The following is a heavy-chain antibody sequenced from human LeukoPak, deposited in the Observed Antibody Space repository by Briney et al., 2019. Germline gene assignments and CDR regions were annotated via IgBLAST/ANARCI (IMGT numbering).Heavy chain of an antibody. V-gene: IGHV4-61*02. CDR1: GGSISSGSYY. CDR3: ARDYSSLGDWFDP. Sequence: SETLSLTCTVSGGSISSGSYYWSWIRQPAGKGLEWIGRIYTSGSTNYNPSLKSRVTMSVDTSKNQFSLKLSSVAAADTAVYYCARDYSSLGDWFDPWGQGILVIVSS. J-gene: IGHJ5*02. CDR2: IYTSGST. D-gene: IGHD6-19*01.